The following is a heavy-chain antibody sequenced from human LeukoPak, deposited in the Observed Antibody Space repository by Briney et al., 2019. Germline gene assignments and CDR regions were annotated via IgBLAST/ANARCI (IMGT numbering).Heavy chain of an antibody. Sequence: PGGSLRLSCAGSGFSFSTYDMLWVRQAPGKGLEWVSAIGSGGDTYYAGSVKGRFTISRESAKNSFYLQTNSLNAGDTAVYFCARAVAGTDEIDSWGQGTLVTVSS. CDR2: IGSGGDT. D-gene: IGHD6-19*01. J-gene: IGHJ4*02. CDR3: ARAVAGTDEIDS. V-gene: IGHV3-13*01. CDR1: GFSFSTYD.